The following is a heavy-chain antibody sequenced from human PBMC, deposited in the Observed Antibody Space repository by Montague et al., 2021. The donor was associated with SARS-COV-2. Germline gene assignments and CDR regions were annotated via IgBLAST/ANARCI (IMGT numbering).Heavy chain of an antibody. D-gene: IGHD3-22*01. CDR2: IYYSGST. CDR3: ARRGLGYYDSSGGLIPQNAFDI. V-gene: IGHV4-59*08. CDR1: GGPISSYY. Sequence: SETLSLTCTVSGGPISSYYWSWIRQPPGRGLEWIGYIYYSGSTNYNPSLKSRVTISVDTSKNQFSLKLSSVTAADTAVYYCARRGLGYYDSSGGLIPQNAFDIWGQGTMVTVSS. J-gene: IGHJ3*02.